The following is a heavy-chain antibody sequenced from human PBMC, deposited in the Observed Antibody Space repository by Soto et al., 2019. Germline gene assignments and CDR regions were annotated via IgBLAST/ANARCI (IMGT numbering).Heavy chain of an antibody. D-gene: IGHD6-6*01. Sequence: SVKVSCKASGGTFSSYAISWVRQAPGQGLEWMGGIIPIFGTANYAQKFQGRVTITADKSTSTAYMELSSLRSEDTAVYYCARESRTEYSSSYYFDYWGQGTLVTAPQ. CDR2: IIPIFGTA. V-gene: IGHV1-69*06. J-gene: IGHJ4*02. CDR1: GGTFSSYA. CDR3: ARESRTEYSSSYYFDY.